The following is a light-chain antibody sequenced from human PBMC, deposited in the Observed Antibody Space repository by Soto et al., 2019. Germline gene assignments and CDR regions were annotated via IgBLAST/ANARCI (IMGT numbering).Light chain of an antibody. CDR1: QSVSSL. Sequence: EIVLTQSPATLSLSPGERATLSCRASQSVSSLLAWYQQKSGQPPRLLIYGASSRATGIPDRFSGSGSGTDFTLTISRLEPEDFAVYYCQQYGSSPPVTFGQGTKVGIK. CDR3: QQYGSSPPVT. CDR2: GAS. J-gene: IGKJ1*01. V-gene: IGKV3-20*01.